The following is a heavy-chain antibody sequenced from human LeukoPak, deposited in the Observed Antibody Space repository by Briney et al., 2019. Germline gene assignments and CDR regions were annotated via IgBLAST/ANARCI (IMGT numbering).Heavy chain of an antibody. CDR2: IYTSGST. V-gene: IGHV4-61*02. CDR3: ARLNIDCGGDCFLFDY. Sequence: PSETLSLTCTVSGGSISSGSYYWSWIRQPAGKGLEWIGRIYTSGSTNYNPSLKSRVTVSVDTSKNQFSLKLSSVTAADTAVYYCARLNIDCGGDCFLFDYWGQGTLVTVSS. J-gene: IGHJ4*02. D-gene: IGHD2-21*02. CDR1: GGSISSGSYY.